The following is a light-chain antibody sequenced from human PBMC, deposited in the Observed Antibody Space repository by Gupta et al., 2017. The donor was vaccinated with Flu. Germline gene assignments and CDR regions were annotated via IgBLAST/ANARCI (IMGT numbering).Light chain of an antibody. V-gene: IGLV1-44*01. CDR1: RSNIGSNT. CDR3: AAWDEGLRWVV. CDR2: RNN. J-gene: IGLJ2*01. Sequence: QSVLTQPPSASGTPGQRVTISCSGSRSNIGSNTVNWYQQFPGTDPKLLMYRNNQRPSGAPDRVSGSKCGSSASLAISGPQSDDEADYNGAAWDEGLRWVVVGGGTEVTGL.